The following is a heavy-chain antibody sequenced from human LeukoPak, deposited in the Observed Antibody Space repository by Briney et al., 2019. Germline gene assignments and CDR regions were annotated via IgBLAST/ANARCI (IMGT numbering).Heavy chain of an antibody. V-gene: IGHV3-48*03. J-gene: IGHJ5*02. D-gene: IGHD3-10*01. CDR3: ARDIGFGEFNWFDP. Sequence: PGGSLRLSCAASGFTFSSYEMNWVRQAPGKGLEWVSYISSSGSTIYYADSVKGRFTISRDNAKNSLYLRMNSLRAEDTAVYYCARDIGFGEFNWFDPWGQGTLVTVSS. CDR2: ISSSGSTI. CDR1: GFTFSSYE.